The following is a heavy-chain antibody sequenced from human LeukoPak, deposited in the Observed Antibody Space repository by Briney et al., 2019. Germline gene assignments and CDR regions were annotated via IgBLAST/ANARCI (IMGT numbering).Heavy chain of an antibody. CDR1: GFTFSAYA. CDR3: VPKGTEGY. V-gene: IGHV3-64D*06. Sequence: GGSLRLSCSASGFTFSAYAMHWVLQAPGKRLEYVSAISPDGTSTYYADSVRGRFSISRDNSKNTLYLQMSSLRAGDTAVYYCVPKGTEGYWGQGTLVTVSS. CDR2: ISPDGTST. J-gene: IGHJ4*02.